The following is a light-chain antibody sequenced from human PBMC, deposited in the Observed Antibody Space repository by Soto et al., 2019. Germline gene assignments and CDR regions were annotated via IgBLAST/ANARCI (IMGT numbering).Light chain of an antibody. V-gene: IGKV3-20*01. CDR3: QQYGSSPGT. Sequence: EIVLTQSPATLSLPPGERATLSCRASQSISSYLAWYQQKPGQAPRLLIYGASYRATGIPDRFSGSGSGTDFTLTINRLEAEDFAVYYCQQYGSSPGTFGQGTKVDIK. CDR1: QSISSY. CDR2: GAS. J-gene: IGKJ1*01.